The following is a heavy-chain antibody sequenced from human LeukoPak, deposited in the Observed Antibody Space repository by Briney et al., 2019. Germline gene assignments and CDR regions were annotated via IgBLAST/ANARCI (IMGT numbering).Heavy chain of an antibody. CDR3: ARGGGGGYFDY. J-gene: IGHJ4*02. D-gene: IGHD3-16*01. CDR2: IYYSGST. Sequence: PSETLSLTCTVSGGSVSSGSYYWSWIRQPPGKGLEWIGYIYYSGSTNYNPSLKSRVTISVDTSKHQFSLKLSSVTPAGPAVYYWARGGGGGYFDYWGQGTLVTVSS. CDR1: GGSVSSGSYY. V-gene: IGHV4-61*01.